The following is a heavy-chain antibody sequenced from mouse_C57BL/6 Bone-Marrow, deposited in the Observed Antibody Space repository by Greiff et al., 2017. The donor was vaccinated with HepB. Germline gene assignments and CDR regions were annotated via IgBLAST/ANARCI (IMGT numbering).Heavy chain of an antibody. Sequence: EVKLQESGGGLVQPGGSLKLSCAASGFTFSDYYMYWVRQTPEKRLEWVAYISNGGGSTYYPDTVKGRFTIFRDNAKNTLYLQMSRLKSEDTAMYYCARHGNSYLYAMDYWGQGTSVTVSS. CDR2: ISNGGGST. CDR1: GFTFSDYY. D-gene: IGHD5-1-1*01. J-gene: IGHJ4*01. V-gene: IGHV5-12*01. CDR3: ARHGNSYLYAMDY.